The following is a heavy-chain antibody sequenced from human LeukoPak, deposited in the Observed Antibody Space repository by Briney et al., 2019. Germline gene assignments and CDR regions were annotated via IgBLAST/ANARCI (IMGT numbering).Heavy chain of an antibody. Sequence: ASVKVSCKASGYSFTGYYIHWLRQAPGQGLEWMGWINPYSGDTNYARKFQGRVTMTRDTSISTAYMELSRLTSDDTAVYYCARVTYSSSGECHDYWGQGTPVTVSS. CDR3: ARVTYSSSGECHDY. CDR1: GYSFTGYY. J-gene: IGHJ4*02. D-gene: IGHD6-13*01. CDR2: INPYSGDT. V-gene: IGHV1-2*02.